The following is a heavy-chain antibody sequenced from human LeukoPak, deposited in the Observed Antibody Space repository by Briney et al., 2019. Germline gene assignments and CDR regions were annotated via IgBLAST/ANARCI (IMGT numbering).Heavy chain of an antibody. CDR2: IYPGDSDT. J-gene: IGHJ4*02. V-gene: IGHV5-51*01. D-gene: IGHD6-13*01. CDR1: EDSFTNYW. CDR3: ARFALTSSLDY. Sequence: GESLKISCKGSEDSFTNYWIGWVRQMPGKGLECMGIIYPGDSDTRYSPSFQGQVTISVDRSISTAYLHWSGLKASDTAIYYCARFALTSSLDYWGQGTLVTVSS.